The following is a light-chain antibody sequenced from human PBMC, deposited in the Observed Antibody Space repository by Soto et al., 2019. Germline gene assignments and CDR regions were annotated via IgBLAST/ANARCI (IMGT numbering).Light chain of an antibody. J-gene: IGKJ4*01. Sequence: DIQLTQSPSSLSASXGDRVTINCQASQDIENFLNWYQQKPGKAPRFXXYGASNLEKGGASRFSGSGSATDFICTISSLQPEDIGTYYCQQYDNLALTFGGGTKVDIK. CDR3: QQYDNLALT. CDR2: GAS. V-gene: IGKV1-33*01. CDR1: QDIENF.